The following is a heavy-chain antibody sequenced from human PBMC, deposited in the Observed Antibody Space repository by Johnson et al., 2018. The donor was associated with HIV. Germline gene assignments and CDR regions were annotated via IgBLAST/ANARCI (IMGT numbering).Heavy chain of an antibody. Sequence: VQLVESGGGVVRPGGSLRLSCAASGFTFDDYGMSWVRQAPGKGLEWVSGISWNSGSIGYADSVKGRFTISRDNAKNSLYLQMNNLRAEDTALYYCARVSDDYGGNPAAWGAFDVWGQGTMVTVSS. CDR3: ARVSDDYGGNPAAWGAFDV. CDR1: GFTFDDYG. D-gene: IGHD4-23*01. J-gene: IGHJ3*01. CDR2: ISWNSGSI. V-gene: IGHV3-20*04.